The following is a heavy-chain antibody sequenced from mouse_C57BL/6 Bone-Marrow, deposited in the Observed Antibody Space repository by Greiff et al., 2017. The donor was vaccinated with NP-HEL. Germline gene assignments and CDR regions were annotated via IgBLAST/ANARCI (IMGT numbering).Heavy chain of an antibody. Sequence: VQLQQSGPELVKPGASVKISCKASGYSFTGYYMNWVKQSPEKSLEWIGEINPSTGGTTYNQKFKAKATLTVDKSSSTAYMQLKSLTSEDSAVYYCARGGYYGSSFFDYWGQGTTLTVSS. CDR3: ARGGYYGSSFFDY. CDR2: INPSTGGT. V-gene: IGHV1-42*01. CDR1: GYSFTGYY. J-gene: IGHJ2*01. D-gene: IGHD1-1*01.